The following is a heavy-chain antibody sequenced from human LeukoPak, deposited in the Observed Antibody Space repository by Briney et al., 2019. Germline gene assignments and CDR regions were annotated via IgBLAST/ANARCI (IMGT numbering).Heavy chain of an antibody. CDR2: IYYSGST. CDR1: GASISGSGYY. D-gene: IGHD4-17*01. Sequence: PSETLSLTCAVSGASISGSGYYLGWIRQPPGKGLEWIGYIYYSGSTNYNPSLKSRVTISVDTSKNQFSLKLRSVTAADTAVYYCARMARYGDYLHDYWGQGTLVTVSS. J-gene: IGHJ4*02. V-gene: IGHV4-61*05. CDR3: ARMARYGDYLHDY.